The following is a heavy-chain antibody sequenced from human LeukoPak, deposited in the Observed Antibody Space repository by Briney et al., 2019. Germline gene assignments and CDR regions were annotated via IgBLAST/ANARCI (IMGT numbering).Heavy chain of an antibody. CDR3: ARDGFDYYGSASHGAFDI. V-gene: IGHV3-20*01. J-gene: IGHJ3*02. D-gene: IGHD3-10*01. CDR1: GFTFDDYG. Sequence: GPGGSLRLSCAASGFTFDDYGMSWVRQAPGKGLEWVSGINWNGGSTGYADSVKGRFTISRDNAKNSLYLQMNSLRAEDTALYHCARDGFDYYGSASHGAFDIWGQGTMVTVSS. CDR2: INWNGGST.